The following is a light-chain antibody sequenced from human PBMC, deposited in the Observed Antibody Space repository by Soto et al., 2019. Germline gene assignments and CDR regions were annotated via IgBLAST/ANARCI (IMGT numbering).Light chain of an antibody. CDR1: TSDVGAYNY. V-gene: IGLV2-11*01. CDR3: SSYAGNYEL. Sequence: QSALTQPRSVSGSPGQSVTISCTGTTSDVGAYNYVSWYQQHPDKAPKLMIYDVSQRPSGVPDRFSGSKSGNTASLPISGLQTEDGGDYFCSSYAGNYELFGGGTTLTVL. CDR2: DVS. J-gene: IGLJ2*01.